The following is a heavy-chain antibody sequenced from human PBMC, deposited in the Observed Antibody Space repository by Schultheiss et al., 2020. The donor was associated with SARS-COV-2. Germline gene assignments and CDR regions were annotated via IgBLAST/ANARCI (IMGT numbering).Heavy chain of an antibody. CDR2: IFYSGST. CDR3: ARDPSTDYGDYVDYYYYGMDV. CDR1: GGSISSGGYY. Sequence: SETLSLTCTVSGGSISSGGYYWSWIRQHPGKGLEWIGYIFYSGSTYYNPSLKSLVTMSVDTSKNHFSLKLTSVTAADTAVYYCARDPSTDYGDYVDYYYYGMDVWGQGTTVTVSS. V-gene: IGHV4-31*01. J-gene: IGHJ6*02. D-gene: IGHD4-17*01.